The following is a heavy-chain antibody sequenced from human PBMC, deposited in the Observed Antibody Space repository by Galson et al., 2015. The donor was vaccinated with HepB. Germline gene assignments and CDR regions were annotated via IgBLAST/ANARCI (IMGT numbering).Heavy chain of an antibody. Sequence: SVKVSCKASGSTFTGYYMHWVRQAPGQGLEWMGWINPNSGGTNYAQKFQGWVTMTRDASISTAYMELSRLRSDDTAVYYCARASLTGDRQYAFDIWGQGTMVTVSS. D-gene: IGHD7-27*01. CDR1: GSTFTGYY. J-gene: IGHJ3*02. CDR3: ARASLTGDRQYAFDI. CDR2: INPNSGGT. V-gene: IGHV1-2*04.